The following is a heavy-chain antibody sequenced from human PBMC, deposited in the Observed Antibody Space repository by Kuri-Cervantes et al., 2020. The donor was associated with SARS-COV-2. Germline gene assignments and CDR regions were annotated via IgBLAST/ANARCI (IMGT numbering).Heavy chain of an antibody. D-gene: IGHD2-2*01. Sequence: SETLSLTCTVSGGSIGSSSYYWGWIRQPPGKGLEWIGSIYYSGSTYYNPSLKSRVTISVDTSKNQFSLKLSSVTAADTAVYYCARGGGYQLLSDDAFDTWGQGTMVTVSS. V-gene: IGHV4-39*07. J-gene: IGHJ3*02. CDR2: IYYSGST. CDR1: GGSIGSSSYY. CDR3: ARGGGYQLLSDDAFDT.